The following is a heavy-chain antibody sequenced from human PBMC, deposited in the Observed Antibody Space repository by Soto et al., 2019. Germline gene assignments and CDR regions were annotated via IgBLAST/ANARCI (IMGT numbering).Heavy chain of an antibody. V-gene: IGHV3-30-3*01. D-gene: IGHD6-13*01. CDR3: ARGDSSSWPYYYYRMDV. CDR1: GFTFSSYA. CDR2: ISYDGSNK. Sequence: GGSLRLSCAASGFTFSSYAMHWVRQAPGKGLEWVAVISYDGSNKYYADSVKGRFTISRDNSKNTLYLQMNSLRAEDTAVYYCARGDSSSWPYYYYRMDVWGQGTTVTVSS. J-gene: IGHJ6*02.